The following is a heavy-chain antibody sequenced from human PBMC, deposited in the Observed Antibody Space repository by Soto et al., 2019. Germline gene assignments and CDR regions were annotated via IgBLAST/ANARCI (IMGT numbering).Heavy chain of an antibody. CDR1: GGSFSGYY. V-gene: IGHV4-34*01. CDR3: ARGQRPRGTVY. D-gene: IGHD3-16*01. CDR2: INHSGST. J-gene: IGHJ4*02. Sequence: ASETLSLTCAVYGGSFSGYYWSWIRQPPGKGLEWIGEINHSGSTNYNPSLKSRVTISVDTSKNQFSLKLSSVTAADTAVYYCARGQRPRGTVYWGQGTLVTVSS.